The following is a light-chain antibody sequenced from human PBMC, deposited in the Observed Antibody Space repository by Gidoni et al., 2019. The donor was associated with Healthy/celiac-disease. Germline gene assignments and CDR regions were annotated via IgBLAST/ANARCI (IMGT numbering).Light chain of an antibody. V-gene: IGKV3-20*01. Sequence: EIVLTQSPGTLSLSPEERATLSCRASQSVSSSYLAWYQQKPGQAPRLLIYGASSRATGIPDRFSGSGSGTDFTLTISRLEPEDFAVYYCQQYGSSLSWTFXQGTKVEIK. J-gene: IGKJ1*01. CDR1: QSVSSSY. CDR2: GAS. CDR3: QQYGSSLSWT.